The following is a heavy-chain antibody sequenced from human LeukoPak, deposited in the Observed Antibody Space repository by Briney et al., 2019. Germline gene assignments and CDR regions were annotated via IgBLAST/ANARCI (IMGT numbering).Heavy chain of an antibody. CDR3: AKPLGATS. V-gene: IGHV3-30*18. D-gene: IGHD1-26*01. J-gene: IGHJ4*02. Sequence: PGGSLRLSCAASGFTFSSYGMHWVRQAPGKGLEWVAVISYDGSNKYYADSVKGRFTISRDNSKNTLYLQMNSLRAEETAVYDCAKPLGATSWGEATL. CDR2: ISYDGSNK. CDR1: GFTFSSYG.